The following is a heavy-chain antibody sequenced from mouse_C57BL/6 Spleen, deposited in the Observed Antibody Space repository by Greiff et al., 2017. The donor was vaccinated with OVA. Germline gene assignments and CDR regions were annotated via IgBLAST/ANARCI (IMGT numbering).Heavy chain of an antibody. CDR1: GYSITSGYY. V-gene: IGHV3-6*01. D-gene: IGHD1-1*01. Sequence: EVQLVESGPGLVKPSQSLSLTCSVTGYSITSGYYWNWIRQFPGNKLEWMGYISYDGSNNYNPSLKNRISITRDTSKNQFFLKLNPVTTEDTATYYCARVYEGSAMDYWGQGTSVTVSS. CDR2: ISYDGSN. J-gene: IGHJ4*01. CDR3: ARVYEGSAMDY.